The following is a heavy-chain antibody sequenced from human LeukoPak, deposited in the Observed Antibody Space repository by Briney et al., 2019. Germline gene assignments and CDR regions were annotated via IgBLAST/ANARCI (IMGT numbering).Heavy chain of an antibody. CDR3: ARVLAAAGTKDSYYFDY. D-gene: IGHD6-13*01. Sequence: GGSLRLSCAASGFTFSDYYMSWIRQAPGKGLEWVSYVSSSGSTIYYADSVKGRFTISRDNAKNSLYLQMNSLRAEDTAVYYCARVLAAAGTKDSYYFDYWGQGTLVTVSS. CDR1: GFTFSDYY. V-gene: IGHV3-11*01. J-gene: IGHJ4*02. CDR2: VSSSGSTI.